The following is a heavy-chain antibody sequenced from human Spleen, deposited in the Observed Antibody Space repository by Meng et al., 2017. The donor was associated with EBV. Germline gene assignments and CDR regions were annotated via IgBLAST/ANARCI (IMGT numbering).Heavy chain of an antibody. V-gene: IGHV1-2*06. Sequence: YTLTGYYMHWVRQAPGQGLEWMGRINPNSGGTNYAQKFQGRVTMTRDTSITTASVDLSRLRSDDTAVYYCAREAYNSGWNDFWGQGTLVTVSS. CDR3: AREAYNSGWNDF. D-gene: IGHD6-19*01. CDR1: YTLTGYY. CDR2: INPNSGGT. J-gene: IGHJ4*02.